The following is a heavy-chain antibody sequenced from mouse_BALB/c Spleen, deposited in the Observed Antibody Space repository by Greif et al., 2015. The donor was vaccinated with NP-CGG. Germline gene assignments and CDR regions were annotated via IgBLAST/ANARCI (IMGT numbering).Heavy chain of an antibody. D-gene: IGHD2-4*01. CDR1: GFNIKDTY. Sequence: EVQLQQSGAELVKPGASVKLSCTASGFNIKDTYMHWVKQRPEQGLEWIGRIDPANGNTKYDPKFQGKATITADTSSNTAYLQLSSLTSEDSAAYYCARWLYCDYDRFGYWGQGTALTVSS. CDR3: ARWLYCDYDRFGY. J-gene: IGHJ2*01. CDR2: IDPANGNT. V-gene: IGHV14-3*02.